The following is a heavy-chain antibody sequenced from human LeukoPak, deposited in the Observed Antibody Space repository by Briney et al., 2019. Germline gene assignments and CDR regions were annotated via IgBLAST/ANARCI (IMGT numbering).Heavy chain of an antibody. Sequence: GGSLRLSCAASGFTFSSYGMSWVRQAPGKGLEWVSAISGSGGSTYFADSVKGRFTISRDNSKNTLYLQMNSLRAEDTAVYYCAKEGNSYGYYYYYMDVWGKGTTVTISS. CDR2: ISGSGGST. J-gene: IGHJ6*03. V-gene: IGHV3-23*01. D-gene: IGHD5-18*01. CDR1: GFTFSSYG. CDR3: AKEGNSYGYYYYYMDV.